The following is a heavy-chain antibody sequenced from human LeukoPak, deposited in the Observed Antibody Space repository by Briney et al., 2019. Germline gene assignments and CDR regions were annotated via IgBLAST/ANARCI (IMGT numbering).Heavy chain of an antibody. CDR1: GGSVSSGSYY. CDR3: ARCSTYYYDSSLVWFDP. V-gene: IGHV4-61*01. D-gene: IGHD3-22*01. J-gene: IGHJ5*02. Sequence: PSETLSLTCTVSGGSVSSGSYYWSWIRQPPGKGLEWIGYIYYSGSTNYNPSLKSRVTISVDTSKNQFSLKLSSVTAADTAVYYCARCSTYYYDSSLVWFDPWGQGTLVTVSS. CDR2: IYYSGST.